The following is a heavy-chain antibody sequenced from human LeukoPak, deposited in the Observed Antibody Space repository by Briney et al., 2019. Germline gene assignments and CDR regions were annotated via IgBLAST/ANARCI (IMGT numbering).Heavy chain of an antibody. D-gene: IGHD2-2*01. CDR3: ARDCNSTTCYWVDY. Sequence: GGSLRLSCAASGFTFSSYSMNWVRQAPGKGLEWVSSTSSSSSYIYYADSVKGRFTISRDNAKNSLYVQMNSLRAEDTAVYYCARDCNSTTCYWVDYWGQGALVTVSS. CDR1: GFTFSSYS. V-gene: IGHV3-21*01. J-gene: IGHJ4*02. CDR2: TSSSSSYI.